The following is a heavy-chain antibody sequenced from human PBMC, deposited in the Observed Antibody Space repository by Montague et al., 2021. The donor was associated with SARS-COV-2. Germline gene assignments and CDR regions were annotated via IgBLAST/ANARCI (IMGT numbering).Heavy chain of an antibody. V-gene: IGHV3-74*01. CDR1: GFTFSSYW. D-gene: IGHD3-10*01. Sequence: SLRLSCAASGFTFSSYWMHWVRQAPGKGLVWVSRINSDGSSTSYADSVKGRFTISRDNAKNMLYLQMNSLRAEDTAVYYCARVLYYYGRFDYWGQGTLVTVSS. J-gene: IGHJ4*02. CDR2: INSDGSST. CDR3: ARVLYYYGRFDY.